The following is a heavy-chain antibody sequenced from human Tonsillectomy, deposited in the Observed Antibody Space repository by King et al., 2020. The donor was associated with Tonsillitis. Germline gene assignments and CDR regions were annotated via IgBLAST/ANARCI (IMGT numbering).Heavy chain of an antibody. CDR1: GFSVSSLS. CDR3: ARTKQRIWFDP. Sequence: QLVQSGGGLVQPGGSLRLSCAASGFSVSSLSMSWVRQAPGKGLEWLSLIYTGDRTYYADSVKGRFTISRDNSTNTLYLQMSTLRVEDTAVYYCARTKQRIWFDPWGQGTLVPVSS. D-gene: IGHD1-1*01. CDR2: IYTGDRT. J-gene: IGHJ5*02. V-gene: IGHV3-66*01.